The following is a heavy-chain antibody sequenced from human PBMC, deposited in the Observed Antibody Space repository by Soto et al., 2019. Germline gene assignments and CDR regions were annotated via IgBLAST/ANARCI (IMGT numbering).Heavy chain of an antibody. CDR3: ATDRSSGWYPFDY. J-gene: IGHJ4*02. Sequence: ASVKVSCKVSGYTLTELSMHWVRQAPGKGLEWMGGFDPEDGETIYAQKFQGRVTMTEDPSTDTAYMELSSLSSEDTAVYYCATDRSSGWYPFDYWGQGTLVTVSS. CDR1: GYTLTELS. CDR2: FDPEDGET. D-gene: IGHD6-19*01. V-gene: IGHV1-24*01.